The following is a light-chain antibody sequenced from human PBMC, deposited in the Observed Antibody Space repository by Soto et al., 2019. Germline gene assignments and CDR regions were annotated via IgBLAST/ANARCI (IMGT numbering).Light chain of an antibody. J-gene: IGLJ1*01. CDR1: SSNIGSNT. CDR2: SNN. Sequence: QFVLTQPPSASGTPGRRVTISCFGSSSNIGSNTVNWYQQLPGTAPKLLIYSNNQRPSGVPDRFSGSKSGTSASLAISGLQSEDEVDYYCAAWDDYLNCFYVFVTGTNVPVL. V-gene: IGLV1-44*01. CDR3: AAWDDYLNCFYV.